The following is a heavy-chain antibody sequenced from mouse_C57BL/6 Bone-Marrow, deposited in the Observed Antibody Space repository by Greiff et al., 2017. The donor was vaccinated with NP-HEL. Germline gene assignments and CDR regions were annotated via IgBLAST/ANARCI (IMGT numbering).Heavy chain of an antibody. D-gene: IGHD1-1*01. CDR1: GYTFTSYW. CDR3: ASSSITTVVVDY. Sequence: QVQLKQPGAELVKPGASVKMSCKASGYTFTSYWITWVKQRPGQGLEWIGDIYPGSGSTNYNEKFKSKATLTVDTSSSTAYMQLSSLTSEDSAVYYCASSSITTVVVDYWGQGTTLTVSS. J-gene: IGHJ2*01. V-gene: IGHV1-55*01. CDR2: IYPGSGST.